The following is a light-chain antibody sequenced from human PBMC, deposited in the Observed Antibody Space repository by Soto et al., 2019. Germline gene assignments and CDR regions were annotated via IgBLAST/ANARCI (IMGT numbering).Light chain of an antibody. CDR1: SSDVGGYNY. V-gene: IGLV2-14*03. CDR3: DSYTSSTTLHV. CDR2: DVS. Sequence: QSVLTQPASVSGSPGQSITISCTGTSSDVGGYNYVSWYQHHPGKAPKLLIYDVSIRPSGVSNRFSGSKSGNTASLTISGLQTEDEADYYCDSYTSSTTLHVFGTGTKVTVL. J-gene: IGLJ1*01.